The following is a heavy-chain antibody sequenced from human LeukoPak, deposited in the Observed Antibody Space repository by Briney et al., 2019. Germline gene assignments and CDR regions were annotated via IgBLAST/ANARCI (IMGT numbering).Heavy chain of an antibody. V-gene: IGHV4-39*01. CDR3: SRHAAYSPMDV. CDR2: IYYTGNS. D-gene: IGHD6-13*01. CDR1: VASLSDSTYY. J-gene: IGHJ6*02. Sequence: PSETLSLTCTVSVASLSDSTYYWDWIRQPPGKGLEHLGNIYYTGNSGCNPSLRGRVTLSVDTSKNQFSLKLSSVTAADTAVYYCSRHAAYSPMDVWGQGTTVTVSS.